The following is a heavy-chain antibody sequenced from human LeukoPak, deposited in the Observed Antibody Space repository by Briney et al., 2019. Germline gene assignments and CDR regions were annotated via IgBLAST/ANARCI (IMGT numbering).Heavy chain of an antibody. CDR1: GGSFSCYY. V-gene: IGHV4-34*01. J-gene: IGHJ6*03. CDR3: ARGPSVVVVAATDEYYYYYMDV. Sequence: PSETLSLTCAVYGGSFSCYYCSWIRQPPGKGLEWIGEINHSGSTNYNPSLKSRVTISVDTSKNQFSLKLSSVTAADTAVYYCARGPSVVVVAATDEYYYYYMDVWGKGTTVTVSS. CDR2: INHSGST. D-gene: IGHD2-15*01.